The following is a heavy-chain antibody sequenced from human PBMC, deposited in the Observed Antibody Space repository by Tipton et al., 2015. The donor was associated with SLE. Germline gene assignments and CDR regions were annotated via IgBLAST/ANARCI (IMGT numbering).Heavy chain of an antibody. Sequence: TLSLTCSVSGGSINNYYWNWIRQTLGKGLEWIGYIYSSGGTDYNPSLKSRVTISVDTSKNQFSLKLSSVTAADTAVYYCARQDYDILTGYFDYWGQGTLVTVSS. CDR2: IYSSGGT. D-gene: IGHD3-9*01. V-gene: IGHV4-59*08. CDR1: GGSINNYY. CDR3: ARQDYDILTGYFDY. J-gene: IGHJ4*02.